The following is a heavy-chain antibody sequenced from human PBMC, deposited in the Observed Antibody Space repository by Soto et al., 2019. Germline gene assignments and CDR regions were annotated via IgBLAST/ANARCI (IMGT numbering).Heavy chain of an antibody. V-gene: IGHV1-2*02. Sequence: QVQLMQSGAEVKKPGASVKVSCKASGYTFTDNYMHWVRQAPGQGLEWMGWINPNTGGTNYAQKFQGRVTMTGDTSISTAYMELTRLTSDDTAVYYCARDSFVRFRVDVWGQGTTVTVSS. J-gene: IGHJ6*02. CDR1: GYTFTDNY. CDR3: ARDSFVRFRVDV. D-gene: IGHD3-3*01. CDR2: INPNTGGT.